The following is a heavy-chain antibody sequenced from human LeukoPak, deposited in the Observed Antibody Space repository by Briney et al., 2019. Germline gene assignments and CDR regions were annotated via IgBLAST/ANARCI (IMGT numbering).Heavy chain of an antibody. CDR1: GYTFFTYY. CDR2: INPSGCST. J-gene: IGHJ4*02. Sequence: GASVKVSCKASGYTFFTYYMHWVRQAPGQGLEWMGIINPSGCSTSYAQKFQGRVTMTRDMSTSTVYMELSSLRSEDTAVYYCARDRGGGPFDYWGQGTLVTVSS. CDR3: ARDRGGGPFDY. D-gene: IGHD4-23*01. V-gene: IGHV1-46*01.